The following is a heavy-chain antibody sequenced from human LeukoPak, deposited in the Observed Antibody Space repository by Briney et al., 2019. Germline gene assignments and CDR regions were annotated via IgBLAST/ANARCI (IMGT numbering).Heavy chain of an antibody. J-gene: IGHJ4*02. CDR1: GFTFSSYE. CDR2: ISSSGSTI. Sequence: GGSLRLSCAASGFTFSSYEMNWVRQAPGKGLEGVSYISSSGSTIYYADSVKGRFTISRDNAKNSLYLQMNSLRAEDTAVYYCAREGFTLDYWGQGTLVTVSS. CDR3: AREGFTLDY. V-gene: IGHV3-48*03.